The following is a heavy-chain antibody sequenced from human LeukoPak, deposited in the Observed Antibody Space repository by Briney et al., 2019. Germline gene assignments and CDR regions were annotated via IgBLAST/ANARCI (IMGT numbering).Heavy chain of an antibody. J-gene: IGHJ4*02. CDR2: IRDDETNK. D-gene: IGHD3-9*01. V-gene: IGHV3-30*02. CDR1: GFTFNNDG. Sequence: GGSLRLSCAAAGFTFNNDGIHWVRQAPGKGLGWVAFIRDDETNKYYAGSVKGLFTICRENSKNTLTLQMNSLRAEDTAVYYCAKDRGYNILTGYSKGHYFDYWGQGTLVTVSS. CDR3: AKDRGYNILTGYSKGHYFDY.